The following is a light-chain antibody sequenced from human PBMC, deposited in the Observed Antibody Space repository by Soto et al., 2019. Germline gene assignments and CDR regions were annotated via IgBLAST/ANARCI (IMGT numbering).Light chain of an antibody. J-gene: IGKJ5*01. CDR1: LSVSSY. V-gene: IGKV3-11*01. Sequence: VVTQSPPTLSLSPGERATLSCRTSLSVSSYLAWYQQKPGQAPRLLIYDASNRATGIPARFTGSGSGTDFNLTISTLEPEDFAVYYCQQRQYWPPITFGQGTLLEIK. CDR3: QQRQYWPPIT. CDR2: DAS.